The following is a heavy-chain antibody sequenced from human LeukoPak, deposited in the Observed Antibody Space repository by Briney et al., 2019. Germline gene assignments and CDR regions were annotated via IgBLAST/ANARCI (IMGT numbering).Heavy chain of an antibody. CDR2: VDPEDGET. V-gene: IGHV1-69-2*01. J-gene: IGHJ4*02. D-gene: IGHD5-24*01. CDR1: GYTFTDYY. Sequence: ASVKVSCKXSGYTFTDYYMHWVRQAPGKGLERMGLVDPEDGETIYAEKFQGRVTITADTSTDTAYMELSSLRSEDTAVYYCATGMATIIYYWGQGTLVTVSS. CDR3: ATGMATIIYY.